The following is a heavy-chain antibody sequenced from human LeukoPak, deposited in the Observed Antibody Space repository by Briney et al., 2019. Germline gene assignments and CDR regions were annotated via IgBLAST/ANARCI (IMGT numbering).Heavy chain of an antibody. Sequence: SETLSLTCTVSGGSISSYYWSWIRQPPGKGLEWIGYIYYSGSTNYNPSLKSRVTISVDTSKNQFSLKLSSVTAADTAVYYCARGRIAAAEGSHWFDPWGQGTLVTVSS. CDR3: ARGRIAAAEGSHWFDP. CDR1: GGSISSYY. D-gene: IGHD6-13*01. J-gene: IGHJ5*02. V-gene: IGHV4-59*01. CDR2: IYYSGST.